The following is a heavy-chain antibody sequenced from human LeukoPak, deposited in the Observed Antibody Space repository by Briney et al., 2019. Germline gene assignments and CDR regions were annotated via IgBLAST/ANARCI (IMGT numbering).Heavy chain of an antibody. CDR3: AKQSRFWSGYGFFDY. J-gene: IGHJ4*02. D-gene: IGHD3-3*01. Sequence: QPGGSLRLSCAASGFTFSSYAMHWVRQAPGKGLEWVAVISYDGSNKYYADSVKGRFTISRDNSKNTLYLQMNSLRAEDTAVYYCAKQSRFWSGYGFFDYWGQGTLVTVSS. V-gene: IGHV3-30-3*02. CDR2: ISYDGSNK. CDR1: GFTFSSYA.